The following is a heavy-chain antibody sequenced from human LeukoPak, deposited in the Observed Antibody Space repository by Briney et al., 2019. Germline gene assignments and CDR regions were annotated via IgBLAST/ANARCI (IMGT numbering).Heavy chain of an antibody. CDR3: ARRHHFGFLGS. CDR1: GVMFPSYW. Sequence: GGSLRLSCAASGVMFPSYWMTWVRQAPGKGLEWVANIKQDGSVKYYVDSVKGRFTISRDNAKNSVYLQMNSLRAEDTAVYYCARRHHFGFLGSWGQGTLVTVSS. V-gene: IGHV3-7*04. J-gene: IGHJ5*02. D-gene: IGHD2/OR15-2a*01. CDR2: IKQDGSVK.